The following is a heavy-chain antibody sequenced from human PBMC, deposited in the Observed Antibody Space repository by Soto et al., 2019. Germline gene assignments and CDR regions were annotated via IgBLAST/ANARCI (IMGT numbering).Heavy chain of an antibody. CDR3: ARQGSSGYYFDY. CDR2: IIPIFGTA. Sequence: GASVKVSCKASGGTFSSYAISWVRQAPGQGLEWMGGIIPIFGTANYAQKFQGRVTITADESTSTAYMELSSLRSEDTAVYYCARQGSSGYYFDYWGQRTFVTVSS. CDR1: GGTFSSYA. D-gene: IGHD3-22*01. J-gene: IGHJ4*02. V-gene: IGHV1-69*13.